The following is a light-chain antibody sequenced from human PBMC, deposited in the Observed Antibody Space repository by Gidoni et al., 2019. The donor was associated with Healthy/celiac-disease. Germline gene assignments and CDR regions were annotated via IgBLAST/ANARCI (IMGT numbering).Light chain of an antibody. CDR2: DAS. CDR3: QQRSNWHPIT. CDR1: QSVSSY. J-gene: IGKJ5*01. Sequence: DILLTQSPPTLSLSPGERATLSCRASQSVSSYLAWYQQKPGQAPRLLIYDASNRATGIPARFSGSGSGTDFTITISSLEHEDFAVYYCQQRSNWHPITFGQGTRLEIK. V-gene: IGKV3-11*01.